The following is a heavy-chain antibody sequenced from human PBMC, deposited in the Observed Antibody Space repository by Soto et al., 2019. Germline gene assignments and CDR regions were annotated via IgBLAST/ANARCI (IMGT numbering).Heavy chain of an antibody. D-gene: IGHD3-16*02. V-gene: IGHV3-30*18. Sequence: QVQLLESGGGVLQPGRSLSLSCAASGFTFSSYGMHWLRQAPDKGQEWVAVISYDGSDKSYADSVKGRFTISRDNSKNTLNLHMNSLRAEDTAVYYCAKALGELSPESYDYWGQGTLITFSS. CDR2: ISYDGSDK. CDR1: GFTFSSYG. CDR3: AKALGELSPESYDY. J-gene: IGHJ4*02.